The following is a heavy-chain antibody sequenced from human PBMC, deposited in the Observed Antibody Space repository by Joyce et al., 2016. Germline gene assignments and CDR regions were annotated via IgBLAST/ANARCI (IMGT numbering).Heavy chain of an antibody. D-gene: IGHD6-19*01. Sequence: QVQLVESGGGVVRPGRSLRLSCAASGFSFNSYGMHWVRQAPGKGLEGLAVISYDGFNTHYADSVKGRFTISRDNFKNTLHLEMNSLKTDDTAVYYCAKDHSSGWYAVRTLGGPPGSHWGQGTLVTVSS. CDR1: GFSFNSYG. V-gene: IGHV3-30*18. CDR2: ISYDGFNT. CDR3: AKDHSSGWYAVRTLGGPPGSH. J-gene: IGHJ4*02.